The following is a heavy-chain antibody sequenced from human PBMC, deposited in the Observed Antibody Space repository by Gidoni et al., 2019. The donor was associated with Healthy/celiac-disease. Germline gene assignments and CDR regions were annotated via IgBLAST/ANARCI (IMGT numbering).Heavy chain of an antibody. CDR1: GFTVSNNY. Sequence: EVQWVESGGGLVQPGGSLRLSCAGPGFTVSNNYMSWVRQAPGRGLEWVSVIYTDGSTYYADSVKGRFTISRHNSKNTLYLHMNSLRAEDTAVYYCAREGDSSSSFYGMDVWGQGTTVTVSS. V-gene: IGHV3-53*04. D-gene: IGHD6-6*01. CDR2: IYTDGST. J-gene: IGHJ6*02. CDR3: AREGDSSSSFYGMDV.